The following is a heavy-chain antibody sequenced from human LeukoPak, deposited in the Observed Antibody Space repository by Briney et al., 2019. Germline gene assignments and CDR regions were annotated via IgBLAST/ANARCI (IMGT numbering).Heavy chain of an antibody. Sequence: PGGSLRLSCAASASGVAFTSHSMNWVRQAPGKGLEWISYIHSSGDYIFYADSVKGRFTVSRDNARNSQYLQMSSLRAEDTAIYYCAREYNSRATFDYWGQGTLVTVSS. CDR1: ASGVAFTSHS. V-gene: IGHV3-21*05. J-gene: IGHJ4*02. CDR3: AREYNSRATFDY. CDR2: IHSSGDYI. D-gene: IGHD1-20*01.